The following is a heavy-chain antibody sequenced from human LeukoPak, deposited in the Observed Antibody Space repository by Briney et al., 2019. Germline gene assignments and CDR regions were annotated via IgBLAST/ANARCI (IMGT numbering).Heavy chain of an antibody. J-gene: IGHJ5*02. CDR1: GFTFSSYS. CDR2: ISSSSSYI. Sequence: GGSLRLSCAASGFTFSSYSMNWVRQAPGKGLEWVSSISSSSSYIYYADSVKGRFTISRDNAKNSLYLQMNSLRAEDTAVYYCARSQPITIFGVVIPNWFDPWGQGTLVTVSS. CDR3: ARSQPITIFGVVIPNWFDP. D-gene: IGHD3-3*01. V-gene: IGHV3-21*04.